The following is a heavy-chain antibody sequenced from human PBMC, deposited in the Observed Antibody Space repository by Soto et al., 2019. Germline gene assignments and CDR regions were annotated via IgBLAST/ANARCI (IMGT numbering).Heavy chain of an antibody. Sequence: EVQLVESGGGLVQPGGSLRLSCAASGFYFSDYNMNWVRQAPGKGLEWVSYISSSGSTKYYADSVKGRFTISRDNAKKSLYLEMTSLGAEDTAVYYCARDQGGGSCYSCYYFAMDVWGPGTTVTVSS. CDR3: ARDQGGGSCYSCYYFAMDV. V-gene: IGHV3-48*01. J-gene: IGHJ6*02. CDR2: ISSSGSTK. CDR1: GFYFSDYN. D-gene: IGHD2-15*01.